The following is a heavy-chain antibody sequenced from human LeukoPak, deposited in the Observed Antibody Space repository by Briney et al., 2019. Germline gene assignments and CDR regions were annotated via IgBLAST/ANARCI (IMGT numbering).Heavy chain of an antibody. Sequence: GGSLRLSCAASGFNFNDYAMHWVRQAPGKGLEWVSVVGSNSGTIDYVDSVKGRFTISRDNAKNSLYLQMNSLRVEDTALYYCARIGHGLDVWGQGTMVTVSS. CDR3: ARIGHGLDV. CDR1: GFNFNDYA. V-gene: IGHV3-9*01. CDR2: VGSNSGTI. J-gene: IGHJ3*01. D-gene: IGHD2/OR15-2a*01.